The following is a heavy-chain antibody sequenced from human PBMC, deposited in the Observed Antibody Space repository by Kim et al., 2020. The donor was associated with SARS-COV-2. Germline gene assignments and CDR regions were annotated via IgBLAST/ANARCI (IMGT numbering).Heavy chain of an antibody. CDR2: ISSSSSYI. CDR3: ARDRGWNYRVLLGAFDI. V-gene: IGHV3-21*01. J-gene: IGHJ3*02. Sequence: GGSLRLSCAASGFTFSSYSMNWVRQAPGKGLEWVSSISSSSSYIYYADSVKGRFTISRDNAKNSLYLQMNSLRAEDTAVYYCARDRGWNYRVLLGAFDIWGQGTMVTVYS. D-gene: IGHD1-7*01. CDR1: GFTFSSYS.